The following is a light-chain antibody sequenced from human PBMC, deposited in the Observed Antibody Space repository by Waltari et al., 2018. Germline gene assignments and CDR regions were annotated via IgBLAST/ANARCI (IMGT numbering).Light chain of an antibody. Sequence: QAGLTQPPSVSKGLRQTATLTCTGNSNNVGNQGALWLQQHQGRPPKLLSYRNNNRPSGISERFSASRSGNTAPLTIPGLQPEDEADYYCATWDISLNSHVFGTGTKVTVL. V-gene: IGLV10-54*04. CDR1: SNNVGNQG. CDR3: ATWDISLNSHV. J-gene: IGLJ1*01. CDR2: RNN.